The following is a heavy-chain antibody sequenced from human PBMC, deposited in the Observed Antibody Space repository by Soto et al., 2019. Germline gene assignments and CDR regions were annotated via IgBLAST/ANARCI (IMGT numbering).Heavy chain of an antibody. Sequence: QVQLQESGPGLVKPSQTLSLTCTVPGGSISSGDYYWTWIRQPPGKGLEWIGYIYYSGSTNYNPSLSSRVAISLDSSKNQFSLYLSSVTSVELAVYYRPIIVERGYTSDFERWGRGTLVTVS. CDR1: GGSISSGDYY. J-gene: IGHJ2*01. CDR3: PIIVERGYTSDFER. D-gene: IGHD3-16*02. CDR2: IYYSGST. V-gene: IGHV4-30-4*01.